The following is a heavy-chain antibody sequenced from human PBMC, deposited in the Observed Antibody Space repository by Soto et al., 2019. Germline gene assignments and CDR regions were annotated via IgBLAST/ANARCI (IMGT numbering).Heavy chain of an antibody. CDR1: GGSFSSYY. CDR2: VYYSGST. D-gene: IGHD2-15*01. V-gene: IGHV4-59*08. J-gene: IGHJ4*02. CDR3: ARLIYCSGGRCYGRYYFDY. Sequence: KSSETLSLTCTVSGGSFSSYYWSWIRQPPGKGLEWIGYVYYSGSTNYNPSLKSRVTISVDTSKNQFSLKLTSVTAADTAVYYCARLIYCSGGRCYGRYYFDYWGQGTLVTVSS.